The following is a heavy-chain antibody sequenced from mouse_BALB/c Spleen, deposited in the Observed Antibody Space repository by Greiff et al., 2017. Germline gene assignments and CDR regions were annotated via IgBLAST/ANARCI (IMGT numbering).Heavy chain of an antibody. Sequence: EVKLQESGGGLVKLGGSLKLSCAASGFTFSSYYMSWVRQTPEKRLELVAAINSNGGSTYYPDTVKGRFTISRDNAKNTLYLQMSSLKSEDTALYYCARHQITNFDYWGQGTTLTVSS. CDR2: INSNGGST. J-gene: IGHJ2*01. V-gene: IGHV5-6-2*01. D-gene: IGHD2-4*01. CDR3: ARHQITNFDY. CDR1: GFTFSSYY.